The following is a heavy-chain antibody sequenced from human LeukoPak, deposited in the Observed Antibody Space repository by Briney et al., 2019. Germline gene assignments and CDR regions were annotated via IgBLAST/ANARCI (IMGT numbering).Heavy chain of an antibody. D-gene: IGHD3-10*01. J-gene: IGHJ5*02. V-gene: IGHV1-18*01. CDR3: ARESNGAGSYYSNWFDP. CDR2: ISAYNGNT. Sequence: GASVKVSCKASGYTFTSYGISWVRQAPGQELEWMGWISAYNGNTNYAQKLQGRVTMTTDTSTSTAYMELRSLRSDDTAVYYCARESNGAGSYYSNWFDPWGQGTLVTVSP. CDR1: GYTFTSYG.